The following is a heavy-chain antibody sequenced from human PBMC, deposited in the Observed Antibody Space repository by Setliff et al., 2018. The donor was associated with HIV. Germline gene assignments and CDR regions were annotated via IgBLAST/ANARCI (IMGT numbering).Heavy chain of an antibody. CDR1: GLTFSNYW. CDR3: ASEAGASSGLFGY. Sequence: GSLRLSCVASGLTFSNYWMHWVRQAPGKGLVWVSRIDSDGSDTDYADSVRGRFTISRDNAKNTLYLQMNSLSAEDTAVYYCASEAGASSGLFGYWGQGTLVTVSS. V-gene: IGHV3-74*01. J-gene: IGHJ4*02. CDR2: IDSDGSDT. D-gene: IGHD6-19*01.